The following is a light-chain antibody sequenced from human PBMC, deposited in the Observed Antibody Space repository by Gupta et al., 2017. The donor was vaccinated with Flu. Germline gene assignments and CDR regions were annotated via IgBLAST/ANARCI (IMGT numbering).Light chain of an antibody. CDR1: QSVSRSY. CDR2: GAS. V-gene: IGKV3-20*01. J-gene: IGKJ5*01. Sequence: EIVLTQSPGTLSLSPGERSTRYCRPSQSVSRSYLAWYQQKPGQAPRLLIYGASSRATGIPDRFSGSGSGTDFTLTISRLEPEDFAVYYCQQDGSSPITFGQGTRLEIK. CDR3: QQDGSSPIT.